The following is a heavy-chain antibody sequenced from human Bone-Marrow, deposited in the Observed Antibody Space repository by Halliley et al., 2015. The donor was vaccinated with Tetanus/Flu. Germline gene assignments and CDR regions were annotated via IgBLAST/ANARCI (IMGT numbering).Heavy chain of an antibody. CDR2: IYHSGNT. J-gene: IGHJ4*02. V-gene: IGHV4-34*01. CDR1: GTSFGDHF. CDR3: ARGRPRSFSRPFES. Sequence: TLSLTCSVYGTSFGDHFWSWIRQTTGKGLEWIGEIYHSGNTNYKASLKSRLKFSINATKNLFSLKLNSVTAADTGTYFCARGRPRSFSRPFESWGQGSLLFVSS.